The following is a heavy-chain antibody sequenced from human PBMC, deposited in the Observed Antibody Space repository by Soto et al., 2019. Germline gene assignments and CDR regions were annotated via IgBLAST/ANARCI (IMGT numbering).Heavy chain of an antibody. J-gene: IGHJ4*02. CDR1: GGTFSSYA. D-gene: IGHD3-22*01. CDR2: IIPIFGTA. V-gene: IGHV1-69*01. CDR3: ARGGYYYDSSGYYLDY. Sequence: KVSCKASGGTFSSYAISWVRQAPGQGLEWMGGIIPIFGTANYAQKFQGRVTITADESTSTAYMELSSLRSEDTAVYYCARGGYYYDSSGYYLDYWGQGTLVTVSS.